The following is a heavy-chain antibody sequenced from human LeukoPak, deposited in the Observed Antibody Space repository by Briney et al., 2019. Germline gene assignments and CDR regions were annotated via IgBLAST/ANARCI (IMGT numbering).Heavy chain of an antibody. CDR3: AKGDKMLTWRRTYNRLDP. J-gene: IGHJ5*02. Sequence: SRTLSCALSAFTLSSYCMHWVRQAPSDGLGWVEFIHHGGRNKYYEDSVRGHITISRDNTKNTLYLQMNSLRAEDTAVYFCAKGDKMLTWRRTYNRLDPWGKGTLVTVSS. CDR1: AFTLSSYC. V-gene: IGHV3-30*02. CDR2: IHHGGRNK. D-gene: IGHD3-16*01.